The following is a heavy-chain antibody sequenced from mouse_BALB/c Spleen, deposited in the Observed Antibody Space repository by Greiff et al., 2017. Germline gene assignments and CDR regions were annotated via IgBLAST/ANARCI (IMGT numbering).Heavy chain of an antibody. CDR1: GFTFSSYY. Sequence: EVKLVESGGGLVKLGGSLKLSCAASGFTFSSYYMSWVRQTPEKRLELVAAINSNGGSTYYPDTVKGRFTISRDNAKNTLYLQMSSLKSEDTALYYCARHDDRVLDYWGQGTTLTVSS. V-gene: IGHV5-6-2*01. CDR2: INSNGGST. CDR3: ARHDDRVLDY. D-gene: IGHD2-3*01. J-gene: IGHJ2*01.